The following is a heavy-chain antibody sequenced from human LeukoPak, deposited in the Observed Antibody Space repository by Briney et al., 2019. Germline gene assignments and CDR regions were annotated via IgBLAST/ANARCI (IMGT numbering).Heavy chain of an antibody. CDR1: GGTFSSYA. CDR2: IIPILGIA. Sequence: ASVKVSCKASGGTFSSYAISWVRQAPGQGLEWMGRIIPILGIANYAQKFQGRVTTTADKSTSTAYMELSSLRSEDTAVYYCARESVVVITTGYFDYWGQGTLVTVSS. J-gene: IGHJ4*02. D-gene: IGHD3-22*01. CDR3: ARESVVVITTGYFDY. V-gene: IGHV1-69*04.